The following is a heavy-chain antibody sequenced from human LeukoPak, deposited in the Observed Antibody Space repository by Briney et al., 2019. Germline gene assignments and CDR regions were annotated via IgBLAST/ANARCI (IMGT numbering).Heavy chain of an antibody. CDR3: AKDRNAGWDLGTFDY. CDR2: ISGSGDST. D-gene: IGHD1-26*01. CDR1: GFTFSTYA. Sequence: GGSLRLSCAASGFTFSTYAMSWVRQAPGKGLEWVSAISGSGDSTYYADSVKGRFTISRDNSKNTLYLQMNSLRAEDTAIYYCAKDRNAGWDLGTFDYWGQGTLVTVSS. J-gene: IGHJ4*02. V-gene: IGHV3-23*01.